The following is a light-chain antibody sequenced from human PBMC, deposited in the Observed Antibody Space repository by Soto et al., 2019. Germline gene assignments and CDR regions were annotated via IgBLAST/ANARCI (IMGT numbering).Light chain of an antibody. CDR1: QSVRSN. CDR3: QQYDNWPLT. Sequence: EVVMTQSPATLSVSPGEGATLSCRASQSVRSNLAWYQKKPVQSHRLLIYGASTRATAVPARFSGSGSGTEFPLTISSLQSEDFAVYYCQQYDNWPLTFGGGTQVEIK. CDR2: GAS. J-gene: IGKJ4*01. V-gene: IGKV3-15*01.